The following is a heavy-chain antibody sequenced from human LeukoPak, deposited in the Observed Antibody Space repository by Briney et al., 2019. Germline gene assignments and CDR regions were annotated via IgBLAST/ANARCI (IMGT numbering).Heavy chain of an antibody. J-gene: IGHJ4*02. CDR1: GFTFSSYG. Sequence: GRSLRLSCAASGFTFSSYGMHWVRQAPGKGLEGVAVIWYDGSNKYYADSVKGRFTISRDNSKNTLYLQMNSLRAEDMAVYYCAKDYDYGAKLYYLDYWGQGTLVTVSS. CDR2: IWYDGSNK. V-gene: IGHV3-33*06. D-gene: IGHD4-17*01. CDR3: AKDYDYGAKLYYLDY.